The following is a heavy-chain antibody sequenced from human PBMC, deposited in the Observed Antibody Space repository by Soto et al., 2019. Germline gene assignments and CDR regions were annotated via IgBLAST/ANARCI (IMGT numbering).Heavy chain of an antibody. V-gene: IGHV4-31*03. CDR2: IYYSGST. CDR3: ARETAFTIFGVVTEKYYFDY. Sequence: QVQLQESGPGLVKPSQTLSLTCTVSGGSISSGGYYWSWIRQHPGKGLEWIGYIYYSGSTYYNPSLKSRVTISVDTSKNQFSLKLSSVTAADTAVYYCARETAFTIFGVVTEKYYFDYWGQGTLLTVSS. CDR1: GGSISSGGYY. J-gene: IGHJ4*02. D-gene: IGHD3-3*01.